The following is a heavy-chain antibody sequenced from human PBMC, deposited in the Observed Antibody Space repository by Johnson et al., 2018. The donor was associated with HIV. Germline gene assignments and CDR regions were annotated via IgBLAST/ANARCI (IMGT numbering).Heavy chain of an antibody. J-gene: IGHJ3*02. CDR1: GFTFSSYG. CDR3: ARAVTPFGDWEAFDI. Sequence: QMLLVESGGGVVQPGGSLRLSCEASGFTFSSYGMHWVRQAPGKGLEWVAAIWYDGSITHYADSVKGRFTISRDNSKNTLYLEMNSLRLEETAVYYCARAVTPFGDWEAFDIWGQGTMVTVSS. CDR2: IWYDGSIT. V-gene: IGHV3-30*19. D-gene: IGHD3-10*01.